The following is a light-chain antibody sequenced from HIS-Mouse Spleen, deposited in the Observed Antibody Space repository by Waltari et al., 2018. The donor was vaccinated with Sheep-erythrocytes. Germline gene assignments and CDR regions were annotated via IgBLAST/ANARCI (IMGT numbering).Light chain of an antibody. Sequence: QSAPTQPRSVSGPPAQSDTLSCTGTTSHLGGYNYVSCYQQHPAKAPKLMIYDVSKRPSGVPDRFSGSKSGNTASLTISGLQAEDEADYYCCSYAGSYNHVFATGTKVTVL. J-gene: IGLJ1*01. CDR2: DVS. CDR3: CSYAGSYNHV. V-gene: IGLV2-11*01. CDR1: TSHLGGYNY.